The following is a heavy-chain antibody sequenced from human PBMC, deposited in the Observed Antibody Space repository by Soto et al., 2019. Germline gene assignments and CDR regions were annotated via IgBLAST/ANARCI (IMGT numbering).Heavy chain of an antibody. CDR2: INPSGGST. CDR1: GYTFTTYN. CDR3: ARDRSGDYPSGAFDI. Sequence: ASVKVSCKASGYTFTTYNMHWVRKAPGQGLEWMGIINPSGGSTSYAQKFQGRVTMTRDTSTSTVYMELSSLRSEDTAVYYCARDRSGDYPSGAFDIWGQGTMVTVSS. D-gene: IGHD4-17*01. J-gene: IGHJ3*02. V-gene: IGHV1-46*01.